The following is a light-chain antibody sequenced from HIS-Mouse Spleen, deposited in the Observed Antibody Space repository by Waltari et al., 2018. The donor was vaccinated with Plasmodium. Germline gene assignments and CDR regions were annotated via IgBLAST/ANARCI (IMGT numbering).Light chain of an antibody. Sequence: DIQMTQSPSTLSASVGDRVTITCRASKSISSWLACHQQKPGNAPKLLFYKASSLESGVPSRFSGSACGKDFILTISLLQADDSATYCWQQYNSYWTFGQGTKVEIK. CDR3: QQYNSYWT. J-gene: IGKJ1*01. CDR2: KAS. V-gene: IGKV1-5*03. CDR1: KSISSW.